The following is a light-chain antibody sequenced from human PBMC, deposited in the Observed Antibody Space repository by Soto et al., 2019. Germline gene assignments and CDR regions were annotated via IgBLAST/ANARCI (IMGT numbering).Light chain of an antibody. CDR3: QKYDSAPWT. CDR2: EAS. J-gene: IGKJ1*01. V-gene: IGKV1-6*01. Sequence: AIRMTQSPSSLSATVGDRVTITCRASQGIRNDLAWYQQKPGKAPKLLIYEASTLQSGVPSRFSGSYSGTDFTLTINSLQPEDVATYYCQKYDSAPWTFGQGTKVAI. CDR1: QGIRND.